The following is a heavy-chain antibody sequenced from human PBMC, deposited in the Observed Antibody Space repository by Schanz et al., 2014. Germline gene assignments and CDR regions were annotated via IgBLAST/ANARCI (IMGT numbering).Heavy chain of an antibody. D-gene: IGHD3-16*01. Sequence: VQLVESEGGLVQPGTSLRLSCAASGFTFRGHAMHWVRQAPGQGLEKVAVTSTDGTKTYYAASVRGRFTISRDNSKNTVYLQMNSLRSEDTAVYYCTRDRGALINHNDALDLWGQGTMVSVSS. CDR3: TRDRGALINHNDALDL. CDR2: TSTDGTKT. CDR1: GFTFRGHA. V-gene: IGHV3-30*04. J-gene: IGHJ3*01.